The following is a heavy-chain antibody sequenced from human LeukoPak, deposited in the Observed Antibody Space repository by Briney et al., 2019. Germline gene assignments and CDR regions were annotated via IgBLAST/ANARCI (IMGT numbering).Heavy chain of an antibody. CDR2: ISASGGST. V-gene: IGHV3-23*01. CDR1: GFTFSSYA. J-gene: IGHJ3*02. Sequence: GSLRLSCAASGFTFSSYAMSWVRQAPGKGLEWVSAISASGGSTYYADSVKGRFTISRDNSKNTLYLQMNSLRAEDTAVYYRAKDRGYCSSTSCYKRDAFDIWGQGTMVTVSS. CDR3: AKDRGYCSSTSCYKRDAFDI. D-gene: IGHD2-2*02.